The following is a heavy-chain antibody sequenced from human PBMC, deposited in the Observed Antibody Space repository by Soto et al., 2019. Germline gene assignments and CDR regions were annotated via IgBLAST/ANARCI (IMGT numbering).Heavy chain of an antibody. CDR3: ARDQYSISPRAGDI. Sequence: PGGSLRLSCAASGFTFSIYSMHWVRQAAGKGLEWVSRISSNSSFIDYADSVKGRFTISRDNAKDTLYLQMNGLRAEDTALYFCARDQYSISPRAGDIWGQGTMVTVSS. J-gene: IGHJ3*02. CDR1: GFTFSIYS. D-gene: IGHD3-3*02. CDR2: ISSNSSFI. V-gene: IGHV3-21*01.